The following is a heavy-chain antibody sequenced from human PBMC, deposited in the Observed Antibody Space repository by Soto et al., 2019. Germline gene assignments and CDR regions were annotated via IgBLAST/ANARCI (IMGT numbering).Heavy chain of an antibody. CDR3: AKDFPYDTSGYYLYSSDY. J-gene: IGHJ4*02. V-gene: IGHV3-23*01. CDR2: INGFGDSL. CDR1: GFTFTNYA. D-gene: IGHD3-22*01. Sequence: QPGGLLRLSFAAFGFTFTNYAMNWVRQAPGKGREWVLAINGFGDSLSYAGSVGGRFTISRDNSKNTVYLQMNSLSPDDTAMYFCAKDFPYDTSGYYLYSSDYWGQGTVVTVSS.